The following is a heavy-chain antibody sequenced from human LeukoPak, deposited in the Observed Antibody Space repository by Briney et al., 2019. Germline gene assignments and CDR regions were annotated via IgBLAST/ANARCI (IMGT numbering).Heavy chain of an antibody. CDR2: ISPYNGNT. D-gene: IGHD1-26*01. V-gene: IGHV1-18*01. Sequence: ASVKVSCKASGYTFTSYGISWVRQAPGQGLEWMGWISPYNGNTIHAQKLQGRVTMTTDTSTSTAYMELRSLRSDDTAVYYCAKASGGSPDRRDAFDIWGQGTMVTVSS. J-gene: IGHJ3*02. CDR1: GYTFTSYG. CDR3: AKASGGSPDRRDAFDI.